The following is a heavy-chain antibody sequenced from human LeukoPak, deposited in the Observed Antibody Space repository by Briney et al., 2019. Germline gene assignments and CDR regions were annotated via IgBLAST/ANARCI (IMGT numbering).Heavy chain of an antibody. CDR3: ARAEQLAPVDY. Sequence: PGGSLRLSCAASGFTFDDYAMHWVRQAPGKGLEWVSLISWDGGSTYYADSVKGRFTISRDNAKNSLYLQMNSLRAEDTAVYYCARAEQLAPVDYWGQGTLVTVSS. CDR1: GFTFDDYA. J-gene: IGHJ4*02. V-gene: IGHV3-43D*03. D-gene: IGHD6-6*01. CDR2: ISWDGGST.